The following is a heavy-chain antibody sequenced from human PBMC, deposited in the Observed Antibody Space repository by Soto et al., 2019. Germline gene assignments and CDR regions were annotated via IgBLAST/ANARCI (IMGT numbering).Heavy chain of an antibody. Sequence: SETLSLTCAVYGGSFSGYYWSWIRQPPGKGLECIGEINHSGSTNYNPSLKSRVTISVDTSKNQFSLKLSSVTAADTAVYYCARSGGAYYYYDMDVWGQGTTVTVSS. J-gene: IGHJ6*02. D-gene: IGHD2-21*01. CDR2: INHSGST. CDR3: ARSGGAYYYYDMDV. CDR1: GGSFSGYY. V-gene: IGHV4-34*01.